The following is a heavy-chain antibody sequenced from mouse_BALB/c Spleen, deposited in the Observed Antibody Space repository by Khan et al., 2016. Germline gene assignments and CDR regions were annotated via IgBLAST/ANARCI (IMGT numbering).Heavy chain of an antibody. V-gene: IGHV1S135*01. J-gene: IGHJ4*01. D-gene: IGHD2-1*01. CDR3: ASDLLWYAMDY. CDR2: IDPYNGVT. CDR1: GYAFTSYN. Sequence: VQLQQSGPELVKPGASVKVSCKASGYAFTSYNMYWVKQSHGKSLEWIGYIDPYNGVTNYNHKFKGNATLTVDKSSSTAFMHLNSLTSEDSAVYYCASDLLWYAMDYWGQGTSVTVSS.